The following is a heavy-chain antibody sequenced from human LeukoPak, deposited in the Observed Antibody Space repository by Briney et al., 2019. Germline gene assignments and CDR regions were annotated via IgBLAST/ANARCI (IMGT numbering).Heavy chain of an antibody. Sequence: GGSLRLSCAASGFTVSSNYMSWVRQAPGKGLEWVAVISYDGSNKYYADSVKGRFTISRDNSKNTLYLQMNSLRAEDTAVYYCARRGLYGSGSPNWFDPWGQGTLVTVSS. CDR3: ARRGLYGSGSPNWFDP. CDR1: GFTVSSNY. J-gene: IGHJ5*02. V-gene: IGHV3-30-3*01. D-gene: IGHD3-10*01. CDR2: ISYDGSNK.